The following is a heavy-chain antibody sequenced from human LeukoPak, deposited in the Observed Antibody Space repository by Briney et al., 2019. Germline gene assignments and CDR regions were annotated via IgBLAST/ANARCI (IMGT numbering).Heavy chain of an antibody. Sequence: SVNVSCKASGDTFSTYAITWVRQAPGQGLQWVGEIIPKFGTANFAQKLEGRVTITADESTTTAYMELHSLRYEDTAIYCCARRRIGQLFYYMDVWGKGTTVTVSS. J-gene: IGHJ6*03. CDR3: ARRRIGQLFYYMDV. CDR2: IIPKFGTA. D-gene: IGHD1-26*01. V-gene: IGHV1-69*13. CDR1: GDTFSTYA.